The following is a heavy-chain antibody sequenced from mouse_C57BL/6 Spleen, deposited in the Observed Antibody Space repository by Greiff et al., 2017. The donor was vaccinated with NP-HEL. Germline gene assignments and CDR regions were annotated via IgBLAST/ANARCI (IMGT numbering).Heavy chain of an antibody. V-gene: IGHV1-69*01. CDR2: IDPSDSYT. J-gene: IGHJ3*01. Sequence: QVQLQQPGAELVRPGSSVKLSCKASGYTFTSYWMHWVKQRPGQGLEWIGEIDPSDSYTNYNQKFKGKSTLTVDKSSSTAYMQLSSLTSEDSAVYYCARTVGRAWFAYWGQGTLVTVSA. CDR1: GYTFTSYW. D-gene: IGHD4-1*01. CDR3: ARTVGRAWFAY.